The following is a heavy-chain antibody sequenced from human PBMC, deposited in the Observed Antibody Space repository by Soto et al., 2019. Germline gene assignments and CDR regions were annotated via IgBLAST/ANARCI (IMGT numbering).Heavy chain of an antibody. D-gene: IGHD3-10*01. J-gene: IGHJ6*02. Sequence: SVKVSCKASGGTFSSYAISWVRQAPGQGLEWMGGIIPIFGTANYAQKFQGRVTITADESTSTAYMELSSLRSEDTAVYYCAKTMVRGPYYYGMDVWGQGPTVTVSS. V-gene: IGHV1-69*13. CDR1: GGTFSSYA. CDR2: IIPIFGTA. CDR3: AKTMVRGPYYYGMDV.